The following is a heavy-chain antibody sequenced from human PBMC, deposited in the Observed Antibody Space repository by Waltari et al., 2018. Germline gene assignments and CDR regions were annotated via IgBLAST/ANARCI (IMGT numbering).Heavy chain of an antibody. CDR3: AKSGGGYPRGIDY. CDR2: INGGGNT. Sequence: EVRLLESGGGLVQPGGSLRLSCAASGFTLSSYAMSWVRLAPGKGLEWVSAINGGGNTDYADSVKGRLTSSRDNSKNTLYLQMNSLGAEDTAVYYCAKSGGGYPRGIDYWGQGTLVTVSS. CDR1: GFTLSSYA. V-gene: IGHV3-23*01. D-gene: IGHD1-26*01. J-gene: IGHJ4*02.